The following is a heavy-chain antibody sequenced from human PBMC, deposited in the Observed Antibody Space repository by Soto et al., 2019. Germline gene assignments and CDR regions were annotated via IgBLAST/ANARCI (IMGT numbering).Heavy chain of an antibody. V-gene: IGHV3-49*03. D-gene: IGHD2-2*01. J-gene: IGHJ6*02. CDR2: IRSKAYGGTT. CDR3: TRDRVVVVPAALDQYYYYYYGMDV. CDR1: GFTFGDYA. Sequence: GGSLRLSCTASGFTFGDYAMSWFRQAPGKGLEWVGFIRSKAYGGTTEYAASVKGRFTISRGDSKSIAYLQMNSLKTEDTAVYYCTRDRVVVVPAALDQYYYYYYGMDVWGQGTTVTVSS.